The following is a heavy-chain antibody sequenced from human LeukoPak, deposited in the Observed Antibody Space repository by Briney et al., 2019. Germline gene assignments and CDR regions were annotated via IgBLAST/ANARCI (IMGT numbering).Heavy chain of an antibody. CDR2: ISPSSSNK. J-gene: IGHJ4*02. Sequence: PGGPLRLSCAASVFRFCSYAINWVPQAPGKGLEGVSSISPSSSNKHYADSAKGRFTIARDNTKNALYLQMNSLRADDTAVYYCARVVTYYSDSSGYALDDWGPGALVTVAS. V-gene: IGHV3-21*01. D-gene: IGHD3-22*01. CDR1: VFRFCSYA. CDR3: ARVVTYYSDSSGYALDD.